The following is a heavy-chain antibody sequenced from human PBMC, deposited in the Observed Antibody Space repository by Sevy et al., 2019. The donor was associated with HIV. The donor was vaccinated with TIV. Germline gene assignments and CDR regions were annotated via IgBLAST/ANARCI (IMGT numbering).Heavy chain of an antibody. CDR2: ISGSGSDI. CDR3: ARDHVKDGDLGDYYYFAMDV. V-gene: IGHV3-11*01. Sequence: GGSLRLSCAASGFTLSDYYMSWIRQAPGKGLEWVSYISGSGSDIYYADSVKGRFSVSRDNAKNSLYLQMNSLRVEDTAVYYCARDHVKDGDLGDYYYFAMDVWGQGTTVTVSS. CDR1: GFTLSDYY. D-gene: IGHD4-17*01. J-gene: IGHJ6*02.